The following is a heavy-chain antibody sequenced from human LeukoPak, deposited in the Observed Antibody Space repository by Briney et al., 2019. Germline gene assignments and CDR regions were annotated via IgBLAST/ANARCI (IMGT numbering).Heavy chain of an antibody. D-gene: IGHD6-19*01. CDR2: IYYSGST. V-gene: IGHV4-59*08. Sequence: PSGTLSLTCTVSGGSISSYYWSWIRQPPGKGLEWIGYIYYSGSTTYNPSLKSRVTISVDTSKNQFSLKLSSVTAADTAVYYCARRIWADWYFDLWGRGTLVTVSS. CDR1: GGSISSYY. J-gene: IGHJ2*01. CDR3: ARRIWADWYFDL.